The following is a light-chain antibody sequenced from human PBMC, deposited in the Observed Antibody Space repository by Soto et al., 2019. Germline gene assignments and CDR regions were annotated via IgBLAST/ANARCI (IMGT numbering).Light chain of an antibody. J-gene: IGLJ1*01. Sequence: QSVLTQPASVSGSPGQSIAISCTGTSRDVGTYDYVSWYQQYPDQAPKLIIYEVTQRPSGVSNRFSGSKSGNTASLTISGLQAEDEADYYCSSHTSVNTRVFGTGTKVTVL. CDR2: EVT. CDR3: SSHTSVNTRV. V-gene: IGLV2-14*01. CDR1: SRDVGTYDY.